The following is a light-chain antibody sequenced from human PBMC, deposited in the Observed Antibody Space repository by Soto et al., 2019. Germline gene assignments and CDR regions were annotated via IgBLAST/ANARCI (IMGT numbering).Light chain of an antibody. CDR2: WAS. CDR3: QQHYTTPAT. J-gene: IGKJ1*01. V-gene: IGKV4-1*01. CDR1: QSVLYSSNNENY. Sequence: DIVMTQSPDSLAVSLGERATINCKSSQSVLYSSNNENYLAWYQQKPGQPPKLLIYWASTRESGVPDRFSGSGSETDFTLTISSLQAEDVAVYYCQQHYTTPATFGQGTKVEIK.